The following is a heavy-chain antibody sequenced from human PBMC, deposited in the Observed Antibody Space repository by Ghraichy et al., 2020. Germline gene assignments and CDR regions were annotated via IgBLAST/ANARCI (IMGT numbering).Heavy chain of an antibody. CDR1: GASISGHY. Sequence: TLSLTCIVSGASISGHYWTWIRQSPGKGLEWIGYVQNRGTSDYNPSLKSRLTISLDTSKNHFSLSLRAVIAADTAVYYCARGHYYFHSGSHLEYYFDYWGQGRLVTVSS. V-gene: IGHV4-59*11. CDR3: ARGHYYFHSGSHLEYYFDY. J-gene: IGHJ4*02. CDR2: VQNRGTS. D-gene: IGHD3-10*01.